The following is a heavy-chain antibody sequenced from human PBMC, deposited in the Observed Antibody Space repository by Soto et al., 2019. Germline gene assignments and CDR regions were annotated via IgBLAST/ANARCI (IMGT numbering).Heavy chain of an antibody. CDR2: ISYDGSNK. CDR3: AKDRESE. Sequence: GGSLRLSCAASGFTFSSYGMHWVRQAPGKGLEWVAVISYDGSNKYYADSVKGRFTISRDNSKNTLYLQMNSLRAEDTAVYYCAKDRESEWGQGTLVTVSS. V-gene: IGHV3-30*18. CDR1: GFTFSSYG. J-gene: IGHJ4*02. D-gene: IGHD3-10*01.